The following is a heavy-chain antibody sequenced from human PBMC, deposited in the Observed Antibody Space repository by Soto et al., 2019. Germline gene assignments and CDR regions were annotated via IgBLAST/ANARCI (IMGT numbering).Heavy chain of an antibody. V-gene: IGHV3-23*01. CDR2: ISGSGGST. J-gene: IGHJ5*02. Sequence: PGGSLRLSCAASGFTFSSYAMSWARQAPGKGLEWVSAISGSGGSTYYADSVKGRFTISRDNSKNTLYLQMNSLRAEDTAVYYCAILGYSYGLNWFDPWGQGTLVTVSS. CDR3: AILGYSYGLNWFDP. CDR1: GFTFSSYA. D-gene: IGHD5-18*01.